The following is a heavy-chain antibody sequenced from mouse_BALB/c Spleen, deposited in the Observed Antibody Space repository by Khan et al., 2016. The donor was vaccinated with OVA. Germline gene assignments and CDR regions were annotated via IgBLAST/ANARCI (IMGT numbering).Heavy chain of an antibody. Sequence: QVQLQQSGIELVRPGASVKLSCKASGYTFTNYWINWVKQRLGQGLVWIGNINPYNSYTNYNQKFKDKATLTVDKSSSTAYMQLSSPTSEDSAVYYCTRERGDGSSFAYWGQGTLVTVSA. V-gene: IGHV1-69*02. CDR2: INPYNSYT. CDR3: TRERGDGSSFAY. D-gene: IGHD2-3*01. J-gene: IGHJ3*01. CDR1: GYTFTNYW.